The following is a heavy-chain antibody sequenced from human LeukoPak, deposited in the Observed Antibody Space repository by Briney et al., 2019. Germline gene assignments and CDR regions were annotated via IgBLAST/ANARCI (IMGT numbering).Heavy chain of an antibody. Sequence: ASVKVSCKASGYTFTGYYIHWVRQAPGQGLEWMGWINPNSGDTNYAQKFQGRVTMTRDTSITTAYMELSSLRSDDTAVYYCARERDTARSDYWGQGTLVTVSS. CDR2: INPNSGDT. V-gene: IGHV1-2*02. CDR1: GYTFTGYY. J-gene: IGHJ4*02. CDR3: ARERDTARSDY. D-gene: IGHD5-18*01.